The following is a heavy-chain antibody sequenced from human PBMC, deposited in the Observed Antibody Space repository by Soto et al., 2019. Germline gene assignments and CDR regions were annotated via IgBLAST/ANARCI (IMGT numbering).Heavy chain of an antibody. J-gene: IGHJ4*02. CDR2: IIPIFGTA. V-gene: IGHV1-69*13. CDR3: ARSLYYYGSGSYQFDY. D-gene: IGHD3-10*01. CDR1: GGTFSSYA. Sequence: SVKVSCKASGGTFSSYAISWVRQAPGQGLEWMGGIIPIFGTANYAQKFQGRVTITADESTSTAYMELSSLRSEDTAVYYCARSLYYYGSGSYQFDYWGQGTLVTVSS.